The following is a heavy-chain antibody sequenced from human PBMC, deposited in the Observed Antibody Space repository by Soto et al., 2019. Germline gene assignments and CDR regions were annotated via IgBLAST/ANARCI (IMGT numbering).Heavy chain of an antibody. J-gene: IGHJ4*02. CDR1: GYSFTDAW. Sequence: EVKLVESGGDLVKPGGSLRLSCAASGYSFTDAWMNWVRQAPGKGLEWVGRIKSFADGGTTEYAAPVKGRFSISREDSTLTVFLQMNSLQTEDTAGYYCPRRTKAADIGVGSLDFWGRGTLVTVSA. D-gene: IGHD3-9*01. V-gene: IGHV3-15*07. CDR2: IKSFADGGTT. CDR3: PRRTKAADIGVGSLDF.